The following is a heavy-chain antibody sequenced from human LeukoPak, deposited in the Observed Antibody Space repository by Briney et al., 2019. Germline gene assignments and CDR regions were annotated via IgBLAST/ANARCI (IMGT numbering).Heavy chain of an antibody. J-gene: IGHJ4*02. CDR1: GGSISSYY. V-gene: IGHV4-59*08. D-gene: IGHD5-12*01. Sequence: PSETLSLTCTVSGGSISSYYWSWIRQPPGKGLEWIGYIYYSGSTNYNPSLTSRVTISVDTSKNQFSLKLSSVTAADTAVYYCSRGVATYPYYFDYWGQGTLVTVSS. CDR2: IYYSGST. CDR3: SRGVATYPYYFDY.